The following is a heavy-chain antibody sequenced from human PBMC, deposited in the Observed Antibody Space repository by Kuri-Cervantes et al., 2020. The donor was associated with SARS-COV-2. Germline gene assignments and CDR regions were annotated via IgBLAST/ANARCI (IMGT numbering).Heavy chain of an antibody. V-gene: IGHV3-11*01. CDR1: GFIFSDYY. CDR3: ARDLRMGKSLDY. CDR2: IGPSGTTK. J-gene: IGHJ4*02. D-gene: IGHD7-27*01. Sequence: GESLKISCTASGFIFSDYYMTWIRQAPGKGLEWVSNIGPSGTTKYYADSVKGRFTISRDNVKNSLYLQMSSLTAEDTATYYCARDLRMGKSLDYWGQGTLVTVSS.